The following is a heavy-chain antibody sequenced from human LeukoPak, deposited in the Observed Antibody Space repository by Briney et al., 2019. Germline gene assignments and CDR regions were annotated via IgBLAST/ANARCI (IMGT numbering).Heavy chain of an antibody. CDR3: ASHYASGGLVTYYFDF. D-gene: IGHD3-16*01. Sequence: GGSLRLSCAASGFTFDDYAMHWVRQAPGKGLEWVSGISWNSGSIGYADSVKGRFTISRDNAKNTLYLQMNSLRAEDTAVYYCASHYASGGLVTYYFDFWGQGTLVTVSP. J-gene: IGHJ4*02. CDR2: ISWNSGSI. V-gene: IGHV3-9*01. CDR1: GFTFDDYA.